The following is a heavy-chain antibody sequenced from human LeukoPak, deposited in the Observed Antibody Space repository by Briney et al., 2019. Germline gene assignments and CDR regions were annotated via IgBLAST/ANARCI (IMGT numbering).Heavy chain of an antibody. V-gene: IGHV3-53*01. Sequence: GGSLRLSCAASGFTVSSNYMSWVRQAPGKGLEWVSVIYSGGSTYYADSVKGRFTISRDNSKNTLYLQMNSLRAEDTAVYYCAKADCSDIGCYVKDYWGQGTLVTVSS. J-gene: IGHJ4*02. CDR2: IYSGGST. D-gene: IGHD2-2*01. CDR3: AKADCSDIGCYVKDY. CDR1: GFTVSSNY.